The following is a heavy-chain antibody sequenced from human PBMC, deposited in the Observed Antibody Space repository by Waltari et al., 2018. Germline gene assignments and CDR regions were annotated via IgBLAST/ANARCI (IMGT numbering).Heavy chain of an antibody. CDR1: GFTFRTYG. J-gene: IGHJ3*02. D-gene: IGHD2-2*03. CDR2: IWYDGTRE. Sequence: QVQLVESGGGVVQPGRSLRLSCAASGFTFRTYGMHWVRQAPGKGLEWVAVIWYDGTREYYVDSVKGRFTISRDNSKNTLYLFMSSLRVEDTAVYFCVRDGYFGSSDALDTWGQGTEVTVSS. CDR3: VRDGYFGSSDALDT. V-gene: IGHV3-33*01.